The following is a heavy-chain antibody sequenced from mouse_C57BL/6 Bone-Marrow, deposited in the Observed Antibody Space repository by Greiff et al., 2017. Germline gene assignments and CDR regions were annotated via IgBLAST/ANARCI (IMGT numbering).Heavy chain of an antibody. CDR1: GYTFTSYW. V-gene: IGHV1-50*01. J-gene: IGHJ2*01. Sequence: VQLQQPGAELVKPGASVKLSCKASGYTFTSYWMQWVKQRPGQGLEWIGEIDPSDSYTNYNQKFKGKATLTVDTSSSTAYMQLSSLTSEDSAVYYCARKVRLDYWGQGTTLTVSS. CDR2: IDPSDSYT. CDR3: ARKVRLDY. D-gene: IGHD1-3*01.